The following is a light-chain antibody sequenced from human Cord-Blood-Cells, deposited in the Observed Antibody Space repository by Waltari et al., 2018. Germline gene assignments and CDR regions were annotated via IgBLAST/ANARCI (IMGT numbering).Light chain of an antibody. CDR3: QQYYSNPYT. V-gene: IGKV4-1*01. Sequence: DIVMTQSPDSLAVSLGERATINYKSSQSVLYSSNNKNYLAWYQQKPGQPPKLLIYCASTRESGVPDRFSGSGSGTDFTLTLLSLQAEDVAVYYCQQYYSNPYTLGQGTKLEIK. CDR1: QSVLYSSNNKNY. CDR2: CAS. J-gene: IGKJ2*01.